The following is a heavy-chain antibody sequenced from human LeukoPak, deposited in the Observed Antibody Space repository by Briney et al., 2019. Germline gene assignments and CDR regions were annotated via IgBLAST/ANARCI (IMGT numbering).Heavy chain of an antibody. CDR1: GDSVSSNDAA. CDR3: ARENTMVRGVINPLDY. V-gene: IGHV6-1*01. J-gene: IGHJ4*02. D-gene: IGHD3-10*01. CDR2: TYYRSKWSY. Sequence: SQTLSLTCAISGDSVSSNDAAWNWIRQSPLRGLEWLGRTYYRSKWSYDYAVSMKSRITINPDTSKNQFSLQLNSVTPEDTAVYYCARENTMVRGVINPLDYWGQGTLVTVSS.